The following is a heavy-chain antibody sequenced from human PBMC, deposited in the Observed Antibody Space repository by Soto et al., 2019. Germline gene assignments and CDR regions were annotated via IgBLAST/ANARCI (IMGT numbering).Heavy chain of an antibody. J-gene: IGHJ4*02. D-gene: IGHD1-1*01. CDR3: AKRATGTYFDY. CDR2: ISGSGDST. V-gene: IGHV3-23*01. Sequence: GGSLRLSCAASGFPFSSYAMILVRPAPGKGLEWVSVISGSGDSTYYADSVKGRFTISRDNSKNTLYLQMNSLRAEDTAVYYCAKRATGTYFDYWGQGTLVTVSS. CDR1: GFPFSSYA.